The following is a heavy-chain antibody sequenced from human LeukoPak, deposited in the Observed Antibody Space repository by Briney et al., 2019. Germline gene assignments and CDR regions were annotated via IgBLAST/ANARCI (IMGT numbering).Heavy chain of an antibody. Sequence: GASVEVSCKASGFTFTSSAVQWVRQARGQRLEWIGWIVVGSGNTNYAQKFQERVTITRDMSTSTAYMELSSLRSEDTAVYYCAADSMVRGVILVDYWGQGTLVTVSS. CDR2: IVVGSGNT. D-gene: IGHD3-10*01. CDR1: GFTFTSSA. CDR3: AADSMVRGVILVDY. V-gene: IGHV1-58*01. J-gene: IGHJ4*02.